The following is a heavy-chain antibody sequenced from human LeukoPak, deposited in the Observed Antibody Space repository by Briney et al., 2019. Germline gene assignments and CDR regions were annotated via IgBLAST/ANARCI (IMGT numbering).Heavy chain of an antibody. Sequence: PGGSVRLSCAASGFAFSSYWMSWVRQAPGKGREGVANIKQDGSEKYYVDSVKGRFTISRDNAKNSLYLQMNGLRAEDTAACYCARDHGQYGEGDFNYSGDGALGSVSS. J-gene: IGHJ4*01. CDR2: IKQDGSEK. CDR3: ARDHGQYGEGDFNY. CDR1: GFAFSSYW. V-gene: IGHV3-7*01. D-gene: IGHD4-17*01.